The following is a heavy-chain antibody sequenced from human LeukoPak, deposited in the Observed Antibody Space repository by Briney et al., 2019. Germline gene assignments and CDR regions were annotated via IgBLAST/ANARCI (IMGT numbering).Heavy chain of an antibody. J-gene: IGHJ4*02. V-gene: IGHV3-30*18. CDR3: AKDPSYYYDSSGPAPGYYFDY. CDR1: GFTFSSYG. D-gene: IGHD3-22*01. CDR2: ISYDGSNK. Sequence: PGGSLRLSCAASGFTFSSYGMHWVRQATGQGLEWVAGISYDGSNKYYADYVKGRFTISRDNSKNTLYLQMNSLRAEDTAVYYCAKDPSYYYDSSGPAPGYYFDYWGQGTLVTVSS.